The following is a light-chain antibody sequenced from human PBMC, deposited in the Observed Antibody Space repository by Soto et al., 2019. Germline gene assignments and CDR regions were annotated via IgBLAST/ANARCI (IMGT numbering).Light chain of an antibody. V-gene: IGKV1-5*03. CDR3: QQYNSFPWT. J-gene: IGKJ1*01. CDR2: RAS. Sequence: DIQMTHSPSTLAASVGDRFTMTGRASQNVNTWLAWYRQKPGEAPKVLIYRASNLERGVPSRFSGSGSGTEFTLTISSLLPEDFATYYCQQYNSFPWTFGQGTKVDIK. CDR1: QNVNTW.